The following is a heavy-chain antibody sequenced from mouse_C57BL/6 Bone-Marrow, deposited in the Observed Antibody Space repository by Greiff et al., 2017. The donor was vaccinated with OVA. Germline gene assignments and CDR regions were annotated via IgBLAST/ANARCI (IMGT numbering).Heavy chain of an antibody. CDR1: GFNIKDAY. D-gene: IGHD1-1*01. CDR3: TGITSVDY. CDR2: IDPENGDT. J-gene: IGHJ2*01. Sequence: VQLKESGAELVRPGASVKLSCTASGFNIKDAYMHWVKQRPEQGLEWIGWIDPENGDTEYASKFQGKATITADTSSNTAYLQLSSLTSEETAVYDCTGITSVDYWGQGTTLTVSS. V-gene: IGHV14-4*01.